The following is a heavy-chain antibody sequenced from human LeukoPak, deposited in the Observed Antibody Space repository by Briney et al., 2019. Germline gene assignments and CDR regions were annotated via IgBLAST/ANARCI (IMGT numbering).Heavy chain of an antibody. J-gene: IGHJ4*02. Sequence: ASVKVSCKASGYTFTSYGISWVRQAPGQGLEWMGWISAYNGNTNYAQKLQGRVTMTTDTSTRTAYMELRSLRSDDTAVYYCARLGYCSGGSCYQYFDYWGQGTLVTVSS. D-gene: IGHD2-15*01. V-gene: IGHV1-18*04. CDR1: GYTFTSYG. CDR2: ISAYNGNT. CDR3: ARLGYCSGGSCYQYFDY.